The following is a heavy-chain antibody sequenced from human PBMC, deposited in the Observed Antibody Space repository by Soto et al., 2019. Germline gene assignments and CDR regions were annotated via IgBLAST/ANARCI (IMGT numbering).Heavy chain of an antibody. D-gene: IGHD6-19*01. J-gene: IGHJ4*02. CDR2: IWYDVSNK. CDR3: ARDCAGYSSGWYQRGGFDY. V-gene: IGHV3-33*01. Sequence: QVQLVESGGGVVQPGRSLRLSCAASGFTFSSYGMHWVRQAPGKGLEWAAVIWYDVSNKYYADSVKGRFTISRDNSKNTLYLQMNSLRAEDTAVYYCARDCAGYSSGWYQRGGFDYWGQGTLVTVSS. CDR1: GFTFSSYG.